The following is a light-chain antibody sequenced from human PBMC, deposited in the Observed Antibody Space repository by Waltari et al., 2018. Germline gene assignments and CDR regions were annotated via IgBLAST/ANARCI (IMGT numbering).Light chain of an antibody. V-gene: IGKV1-39*01. CDR3: QQGYGNPIT. CDR1: QSLSNY. J-gene: IGKJ4*01. CDR2: GAS. Sequence: DIQMTQSPPSLSASIGDRVTITCRGSQSLSNYVNWYQQLPGKAPKLLVYGASNVPSGVASRFSGSGSGTECTLTISSLQPEDFATYSCQQGYGNPITFGGGTKVDI.